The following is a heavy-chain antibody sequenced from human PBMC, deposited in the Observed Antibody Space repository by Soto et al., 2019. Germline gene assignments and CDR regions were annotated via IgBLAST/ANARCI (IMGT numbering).Heavy chain of an antibody. CDR3: AHRVLRTVFGLVTTTAIYFDF. V-gene: IGHV2-5*02. D-gene: IGHD3-3*01. CDR2: IYWDDDK. J-gene: IGHJ4*02. Sequence: QITLNESGPTVVRPTETLTLTCRFSGFSLTTSGVCVGWIRQSPGKAPEWLALIYWDDDKRYSASLKSRLTIAKVTSKNQVVLTVSDLDPTDTATYYCAHRVLRTVFGLVTTTAIYFDFWGQGTPVAVSS. CDR1: GFSLTTSGVC.